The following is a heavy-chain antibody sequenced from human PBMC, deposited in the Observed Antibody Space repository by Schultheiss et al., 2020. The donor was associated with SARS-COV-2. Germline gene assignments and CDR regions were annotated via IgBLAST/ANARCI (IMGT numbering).Heavy chain of an antibody. V-gene: IGHV3-64*04. Sequence: GGSLRLSCAASGFTFSSYTMHWVRQAPGKGLEYVSAINSDATTTYYADSVKGRFTISRDNSKNTLYLQMNSLRAEDTAVYYCAKHYDILTGGMDVWGQGTTVTVSS. CDR2: INSDATTT. CDR1: GFTFSSYT. J-gene: IGHJ6*02. CDR3: AKHYDILTGGMDV. D-gene: IGHD3-9*01.